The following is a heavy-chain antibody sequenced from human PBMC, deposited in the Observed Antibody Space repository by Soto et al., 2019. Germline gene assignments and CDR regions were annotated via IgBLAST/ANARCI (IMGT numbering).Heavy chain of an antibody. Sequence: SGPTLVNPTQTLTLTCTFSGFSLSTSGVGVGWIRQPPGKALEWLALIYWDDDKRYSPSLKSRLTITKDTSKNQVVLTMTNMDPVDTATYYCAHITAAVAGTRLIDYWRQGTLITVAS. V-gene: IGHV2-5*02. CDR3: AHITAAVAGTRLIDY. D-gene: IGHD6-19*01. J-gene: IGHJ4*02. CDR1: GFSLSTSGVG. CDR2: IYWDDDK.